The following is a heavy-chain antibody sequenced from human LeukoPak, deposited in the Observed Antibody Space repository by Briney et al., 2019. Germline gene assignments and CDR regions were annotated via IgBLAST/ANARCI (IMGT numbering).Heavy chain of an antibody. Sequence: SETLSLTCAGYDESFSGFYWSWIRQPPGKGLEWIGEIDHRGSTNYNPSLKSRVTISVDTSKNHFSLKLSSVTAADTAVYYCARPSKGFYYYGMDVWGQGTTVAVSS. V-gene: IGHV4-34*01. J-gene: IGHJ6*02. CDR3: ARPSKGFYYYGMDV. CDR2: IDHRGST. CDR1: DESFSGFY.